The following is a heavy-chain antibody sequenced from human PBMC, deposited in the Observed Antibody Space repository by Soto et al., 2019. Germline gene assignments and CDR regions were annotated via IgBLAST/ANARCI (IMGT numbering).Heavy chain of an antibody. J-gene: IGHJ4*02. V-gene: IGHV4-39*01. Sequence: SETLSLTCTVSGGSISSSSYYWGWIRQPPGKGLEWIGSIYYSGSTYYNPSLKSRVTISVDTSKNQFSLKLSSVTAADTAVYYCASRGAPNYDYVWGSYRHERRFDYWGQGTLVTVSS. CDR1: GGSISSSSYY. D-gene: IGHD3-16*02. CDR3: ASRGAPNYDYVWGSYRHERRFDY. CDR2: IYYSGST.